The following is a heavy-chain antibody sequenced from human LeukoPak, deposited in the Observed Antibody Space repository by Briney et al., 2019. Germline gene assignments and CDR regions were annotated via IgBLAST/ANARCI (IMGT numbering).Heavy chain of an antibody. V-gene: IGHV3-11*01. D-gene: IGHD3-10*01. CDR1: GFTFGDYF. Sequence: GGSLRLSCAASGFTFGDYFMTWIRQAPGKGLECVSYISSSGRSIYYADSVKGRFTISRDNSKNTLYLQMNSLRAEDTAVYYCARDWGSGSFYAEPYFDYWGQGTLVTVSS. CDR2: ISSSGRSI. CDR3: ARDWGSGSFYAEPYFDY. J-gene: IGHJ4*02.